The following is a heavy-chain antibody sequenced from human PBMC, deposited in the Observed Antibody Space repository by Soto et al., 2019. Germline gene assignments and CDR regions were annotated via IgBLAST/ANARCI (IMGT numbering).Heavy chain of an antibody. J-gene: IGHJ5*02. CDR2: IYPGDSDT. D-gene: IGHD6-13*01. CDR3: ARHISEWQQLGGRFDP. CDR1: GYSFTSYW. V-gene: IGHV5-51*01. Sequence: GESLKISCRGSGYSFTSYWIGWVRQMPGKGLEWMGIIYPGDSDTRYSPSFQGQVTISADKSISTAYLQWSSLKASDTAMYYCARHISEWQQLGGRFDPWGQGTLVTVSS.